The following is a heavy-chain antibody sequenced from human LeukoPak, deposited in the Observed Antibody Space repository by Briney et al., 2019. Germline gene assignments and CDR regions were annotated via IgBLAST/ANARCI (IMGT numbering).Heavy chain of an antibody. CDR2: IYTSGST. CDR3: ARDPVAVAGKAIDY. D-gene: IGHD6-19*01. CDR1: GGSISSYY. V-gene: IGHV4-4*07. Sequence: SETLSLTCTVSGGSISSYYWSWIRQPAGKGLEWIGRIYTSGSTNYNPSLKSRVTTSVDTSKNQFSLKLSSVTAADTAVYYCARDPVAVAGKAIDYWGQGTLVTVSS. J-gene: IGHJ4*02.